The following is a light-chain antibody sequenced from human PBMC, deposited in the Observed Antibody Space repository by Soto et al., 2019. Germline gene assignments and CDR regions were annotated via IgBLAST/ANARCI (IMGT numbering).Light chain of an antibody. V-gene: IGLV1-40*01. CDR3: QSYDSSLSGSL. J-gene: IGLJ3*02. Sequence: QAVVTQPPSVSGAPGQRVTISCTGSSSNIGAGYDVQWYQKLPGTAPKLLIYGNSNRRSGVPDRFSGSRSGTSASLAITGLQAQDEADQSSQSYDSSLSGSLFGGGTKLTVL. CDR2: GNS. CDR1: SSNIGAGYD.